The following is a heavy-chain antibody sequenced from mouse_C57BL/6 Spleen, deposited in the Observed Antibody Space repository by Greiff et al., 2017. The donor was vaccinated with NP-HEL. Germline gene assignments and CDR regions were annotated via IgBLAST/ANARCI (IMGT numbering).Heavy chain of an antibody. V-gene: IGHV1-81*01. D-gene: IGHD1-1*01. CDR1: GYTFTSYG. J-gene: IGHJ4*01. CDR2: IYPRSGNT. CDR3: ARKALYYWDYAMDY. Sequence: QVQLQQSGAELARPGASVKLSCTASGYTFTSYGISWVKQRPGQGLEWIGEIYPRSGNTYSNEKFKGKATLTADKSSSTAYMELRSLTSEDSAVYFCARKALYYWDYAMDYWGQGTSVTVSS.